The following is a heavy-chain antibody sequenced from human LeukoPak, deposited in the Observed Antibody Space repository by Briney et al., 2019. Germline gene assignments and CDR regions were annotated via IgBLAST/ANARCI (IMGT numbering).Heavy chain of an antibody. J-gene: IGHJ4*02. D-gene: IGHD6-19*01. CDR2: FDPEDGET. Sequence: ASVTVSFKVSGYTLTELSMHWVRQAPGKGLEWMGGFDPEDGETIYAQKFQGRVTMTEDTSTDTAYMELSSLRSEDTAVYYCATSRIGAVAGSSLGYWGQGTLVTVSS. CDR3: ATSRIGAVAGSSLGY. V-gene: IGHV1-24*01. CDR1: GYTLTELS.